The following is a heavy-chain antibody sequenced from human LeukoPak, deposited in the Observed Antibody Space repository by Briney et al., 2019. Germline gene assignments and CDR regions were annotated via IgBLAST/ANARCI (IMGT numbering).Heavy chain of an antibody. CDR1: GGSISSYY. V-gene: IGHV4-4*07. CDR3: ARDPMSYCSSTSCPLGFDP. D-gene: IGHD2-2*01. Sequence: PSETLSLTCTASGGSISSYYWSWIRQPAGKGLEWIGRICTSGSTNYNPSLKSRVTMSVDTSKNQFSLKLSSVTAADTAVYYCARDPMSYCSSTSCPLGFDPWGQGTLVTVSS. J-gene: IGHJ5*02. CDR2: ICTSGST.